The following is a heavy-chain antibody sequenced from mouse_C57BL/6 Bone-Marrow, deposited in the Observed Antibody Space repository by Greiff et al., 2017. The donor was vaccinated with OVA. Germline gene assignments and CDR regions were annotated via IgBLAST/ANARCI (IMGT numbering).Heavy chain of an antibody. Sequence: VQVVESGPGLVQPSQSLSITCTVSGFSLTSYGVHWVRQSPGKGLEWLGVIWRGGSTDYNAAFMSRLSITQDNSKSQVFFKMNSLQADDTAIYYCAKPAYYSNYGAMDYWGQGTSVTVSS. V-gene: IGHV2-5*01. D-gene: IGHD2-5*01. CDR3: AKPAYYSNYGAMDY. CDR1: GFSLTSYG. J-gene: IGHJ4*01. CDR2: IWRGGST.